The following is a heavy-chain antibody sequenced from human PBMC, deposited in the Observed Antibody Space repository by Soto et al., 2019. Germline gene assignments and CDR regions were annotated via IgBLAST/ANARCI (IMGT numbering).Heavy chain of an antibody. V-gene: IGHV1-69*06. J-gene: IGHJ4*02. D-gene: IGHD6-19*01. CDR3: ARRAPYSSGWYGVDY. CDR1: GGTFSSYA. CDR2: IIPIFGTA. Sequence: SVKVSCKASGGTFSSYAISWVRQAPGQGLEWMGGIIPIFGTANYAQKFQGRVTITADKSTSTAYMELSSLRSEDTAVYYCARRAPYSSGWYGVDYWGQGTLVTVS.